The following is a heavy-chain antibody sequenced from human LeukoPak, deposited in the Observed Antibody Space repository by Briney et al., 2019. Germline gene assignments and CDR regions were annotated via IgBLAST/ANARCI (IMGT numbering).Heavy chain of an antibody. CDR3: ARGRNGMGAAFDI. V-gene: IGHV1-69*05. Sequence: SVKVSCKASGGTFSSYAIGWVRQAPGQGLEWMGRIIPIFGTANYAQKFQGRVTITTDESTSTAYMELSSLRSEDTAVYYCARGRNGMGAAFDIWGQGTMVTVSS. CDR1: GGTFSSYA. J-gene: IGHJ3*02. CDR2: IIPIFGTA. D-gene: IGHD3-16*01.